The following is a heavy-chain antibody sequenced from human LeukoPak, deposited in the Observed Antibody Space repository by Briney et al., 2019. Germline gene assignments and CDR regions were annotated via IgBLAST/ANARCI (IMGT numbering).Heavy chain of an antibody. D-gene: IGHD1-14*01. V-gene: IGHV4-34*01. J-gene: IGHJ4*02. CDR3: ARSPTDYFDY. Sequence: SETLSLTCAVYGGSFSGYYWSWIRQPPGKGLEWIGYIYHSGSTYYNPSLKSRVTISVDRSKNQFSLKLSSVTAADTAVYYCARSPTDYFDYWGQGTLVTVSS. CDR1: GGSFSGYY. CDR2: IYHSGST.